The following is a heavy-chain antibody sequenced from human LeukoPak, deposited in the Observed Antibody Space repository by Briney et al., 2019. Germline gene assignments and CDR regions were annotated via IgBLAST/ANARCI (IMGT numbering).Heavy chain of an antibody. D-gene: IGHD3-22*01. CDR2: ISGSGGST. V-gene: IGHV3-23*01. Sequence: PGGSLRLSCAASGFTFSSYAMSWVRQAPGKGLEWVSAISGSGGSTYYADSVKGRFTISRDNSENTLYLQMNSLRAEDTAVYYCAKDNYYDSSGYYTSWYYFDYWGQGTLVTVSS. CDR3: AKDNYYDSSGYYTSWYYFDY. CDR1: GFTFSSYA. J-gene: IGHJ4*02.